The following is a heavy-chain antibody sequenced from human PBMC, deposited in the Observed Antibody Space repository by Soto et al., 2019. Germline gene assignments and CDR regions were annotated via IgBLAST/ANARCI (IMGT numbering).Heavy chain of an antibody. D-gene: IGHD3-10*01. Sequence: GGSLRISCAASGFSFTNAWMTWIRQVPGKGLEWVGRIQSKTDGATTDHAAHVKGRFTISRDDSKNTLYLDMNSLKTEDTALYYCTTSNYFVSGTYHQAPFVYWCPAPLVSVSS. V-gene: IGHV3-15*07. CDR1: GFSFTNAW. CDR3: TTSNYFVSGTYHQAPFVY. J-gene: IGHJ4*02. CDR2: IQSKTDGATT.